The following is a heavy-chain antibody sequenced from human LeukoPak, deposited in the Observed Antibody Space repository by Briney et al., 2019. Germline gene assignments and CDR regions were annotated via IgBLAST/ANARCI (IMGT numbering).Heavy chain of an antibody. Sequence: SETLSLTCAVYGGSFSGYYWSWIRQPPGKGLEWIGEINHSGSTNYNPSLKSRVTISVDTSKNRFSLKLSSVTAADTAVYYCARSHCGGDCYSGLDYFDYWGQGTLVTVSS. CDR1: GGSFSGYY. V-gene: IGHV4-34*01. D-gene: IGHD2-21*02. J-gene: IGHJ4*02. CDR2: INHSGST. CDR3: ARSHCGGDCYSGLDYFDY.